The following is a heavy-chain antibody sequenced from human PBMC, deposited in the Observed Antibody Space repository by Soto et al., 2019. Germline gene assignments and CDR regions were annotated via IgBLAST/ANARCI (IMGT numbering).Heavy chain of an antibody. V-gene: IGHV1-46*01. CDR1: GYTFTSYY. CDR2: ITTSGGST. CDR3: ARDQRRDYYDSSGYYCRY. J-gene: IGHJ4*02. D-gene: IGHD3-22*01. Sequence: QVQLVQSGAEVKKPGASVKVSCKASGYTFTSYYMHWVRQAPGQGLEWMGIITTSGGSTRYPQKFQGRVTMTRDTSTSTFYMELSSLRSEDTAVSSCARDQRRDYYDSSGYYCRYWGQGTLVTVSS.